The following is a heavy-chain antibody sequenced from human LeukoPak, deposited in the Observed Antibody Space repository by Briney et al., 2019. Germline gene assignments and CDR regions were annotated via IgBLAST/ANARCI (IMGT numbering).Heavy chain of an antibody. J-gene: IGHJ4*02. Sequence: PGASLRLSCAASGFIFSNYAMSWVRQAPGKGLKWVSAITGSGGSTYYADSVKGRFTISRDNSKNTLYLQMNSLRAEDTAVYYCAKWGDYDVLTGYYDSDYWGQGTLVTVSS. CDR1: GFIFSNYA. V-gene: IGHV3-23*01. CDR3: AKWGDYDVLTGYYDSDY. D-gene: IGHD3-9*01. CDR2: ITGSGGST.